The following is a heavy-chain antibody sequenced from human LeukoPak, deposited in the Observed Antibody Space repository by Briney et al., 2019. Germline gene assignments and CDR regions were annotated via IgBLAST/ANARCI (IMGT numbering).Heavy chain of an antibody. CDR3: ARSFSPNYYDLLDY. J-gene: IGHJ4*02. CDR2: IYYSGST. V-gene: IGHV4-59*01. CDR1: GGSISTYY. Sequence: SETLSPTCTVSGGSISTYYWSWIRQPPGKGLEWIGYIYYSGSTNYNPSLKSRVTISLDTSKNQFSLKLNSVTAADTAMYYCARSFSPNYYDLLDYWGQGTLVTVSS. D-gene: IGHD3-22*01.